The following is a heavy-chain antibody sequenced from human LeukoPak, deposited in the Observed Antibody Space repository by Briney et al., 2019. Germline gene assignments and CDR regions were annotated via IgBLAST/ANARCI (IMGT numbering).Heavy chain of an antibody. CDR2: IYYSGNT. CDR3: ASPSGYYYLDY. J-gene: IGHJ4*02. CDR1: GGSISNYY. D-gene: IGHD3-22*01. V-gene: IGHV4-59*01. Sequence: SETLSLTCAVSGGSISNYYWSWIRRPPGKGLEWIGYIYYSGNTNYNPSLKSRVTISVDTSKNQFSLKLSSVTAADTAVYYCASPSGYYYLDYWGQGTLVTVSS.